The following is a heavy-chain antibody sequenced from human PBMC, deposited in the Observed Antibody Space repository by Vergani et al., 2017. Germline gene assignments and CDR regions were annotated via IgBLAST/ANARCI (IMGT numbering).Heavy chain of an antibody. CDR2: IYTSGST. V-gene: IGHV4-61*02. J-gene: IGHJ4*02. Sequence: QVQLQESGPGLVKPSQTLSLTCTVSGGSISSGSYYWSWIRQPAGKGLEWIGRIYTSGSTNYNPSLKSRVTISVDTSKNQFSLKLSSVTAADTAVYYCARASSSGYYLVDYFDYWGQGTLVTVSS. D-gene: IGHD3-22*01. CDR3: ARASSSGYYLVDYFDY. CDR1: GGSISSGSYY.